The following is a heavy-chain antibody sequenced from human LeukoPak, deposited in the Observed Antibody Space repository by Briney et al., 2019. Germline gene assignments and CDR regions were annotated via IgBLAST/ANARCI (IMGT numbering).Heavy chain of an antibody. CDR3: ARMGDYYDSSGYPDY. D-gene: IGHD3-22*01. CDR2: IYYSGST. J-gene: IGHJ4*02. Sequence: SQTLSLTCTVSGGSISSGGYYWSWIRQHPGKGLEWIGYIYYSGSTYYNPSLRSRVTISVDTSKNQFSLKLSSVTAADTAVYYCARMGDYYDSSGYPDYWGQGTLVTVSS. CDR1: GGSISSGGYY. V-gene: IGHV4-31*03.